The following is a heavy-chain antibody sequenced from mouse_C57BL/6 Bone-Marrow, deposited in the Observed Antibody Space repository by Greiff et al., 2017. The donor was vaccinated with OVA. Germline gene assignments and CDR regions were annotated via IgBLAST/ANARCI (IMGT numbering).Heavy chain of an antibody. D-gene: IGHD3-3*01. J-gene: IGHJ2*01. CDR2: LSSGSSTI. CDR1: GFTFSDYG. Sequence: EVKLVESGGGLVKPGGSLKLSCAASGFTFSDYGMHWVRQAPEKGLAWVAYLSSGSSTIYYADTVKGRFTISRDNAKNTLFLQMTSLRSEDTAMYYCASGTRGVGFDYWGQGTTLTVSS. CDR3: ASGTRGVGFDY. V-gene: IGHV5-17*01.